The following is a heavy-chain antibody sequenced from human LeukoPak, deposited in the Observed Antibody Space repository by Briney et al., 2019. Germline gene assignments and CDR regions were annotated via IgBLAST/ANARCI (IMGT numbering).Heavy chain of an antibody. CDR2: ISTDVSTT. J-gene: IGHJ4*02. V-gene: IGHV3-74*01. D-gene: IGHD3-10*01. CDR3: SRDTFGPNDY. Sequence: GASLRLSCTASGYTFSSYWMHWVRQAPGEGLVWVSRISTDVSTTTYADSVTGRFTISRDNAKNTLYLQMNSLRDEDTAVYYCSRDTFGPNDYWGQGTLVTVSS. CDR1: GYTFSSYW.